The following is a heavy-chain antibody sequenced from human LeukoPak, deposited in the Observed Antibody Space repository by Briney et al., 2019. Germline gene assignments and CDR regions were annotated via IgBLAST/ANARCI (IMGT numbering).Heavy chain of an antibody. V-gene: IGHV4-59*01. Sequence: PSETLSLTCTVSGGSISSYYWSWIRQPPGKELEWIGYIYYSGSTNYNPSLKSRVTISVDTSKNQFSLKLSSVTAADTAVYYCARDHYGSGSYQWGQGTLVTVSS. J-gene: IGHJ4*02. CDR1: GGSISSYY. CDR2: IYYSGST. D-gene: IGHD3-10*01. CDR3: ARDHYGSGSYQ.